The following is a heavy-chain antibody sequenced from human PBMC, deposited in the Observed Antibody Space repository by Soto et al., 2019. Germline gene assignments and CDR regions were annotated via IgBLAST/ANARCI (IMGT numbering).Heavy chain of an antibody. D-gene: IGHD2-2*02. J-gene: IGHJ6*02. CDR2: ISAYNGNT. CDR3: ARDQVVPAAIPAPRVSWYCYYGMDV. V-gene: IGHV1-18*04. Sequence: ASVKVSCKASGYTFTSYGISWVRQAPGQGLEWMGWISAYNGNTNYAQKLQGRVTMTTDTSTSTAYMELRSLRSDDTAVYYCARDQVVPAAIPAPRVSWYCYYGMDVWGQGTTVTVSS. CDR1: GYTFTSYG.